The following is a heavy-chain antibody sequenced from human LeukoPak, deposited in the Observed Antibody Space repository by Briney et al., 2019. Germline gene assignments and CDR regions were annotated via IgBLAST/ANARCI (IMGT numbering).Heavy chain of an antibody. CDR2: IYTSGST. J-gene: IGHJ3*02. CDR1: GGSNSSYY. D-gene: IGHD6-6*01. V-gene: IGHV4-4*09. CDR3: ARHSSSAAAFDI. Sequence: PSETLSLTCTVSGGSNSSYYWSWIRQPPGKGLEWIGYIYTSGSTNYNPSLKSRVTISVDTSKNQFSLKLSSVTAADTAVYYCARHSSSAAAFDIWGQGTMVTISS.